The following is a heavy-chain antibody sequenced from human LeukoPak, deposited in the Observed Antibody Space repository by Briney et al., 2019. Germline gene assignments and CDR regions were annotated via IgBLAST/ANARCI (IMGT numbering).Heavy chain of an antibody. V-gene: IGHV1-2*02. J-gene: IGHJ4*02. Sequence: ASVKVSCKASRYTFTGYYMHWVRQAPGQGLEWVGWINPNSGGTNYAQKFQGRVTMTRDTSISTAYMELSRLRSDDTAVYYCAREEKPYSSGSQPVYWGQGTLVTVSS. CDR1: RYTFTGYY. D-gene: IGHD6-19*01. CDR2: INPNSGGT. CDR3: AREEKPYSSGSQPVY.